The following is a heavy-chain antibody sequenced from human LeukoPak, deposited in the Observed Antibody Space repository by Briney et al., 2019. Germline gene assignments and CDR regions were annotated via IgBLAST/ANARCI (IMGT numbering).Heavy chain of an antibody. V-gene: IGHV4-39*01. CDR3: ARIDTVVLPSTMFDY. J-gene: IGHJ4*02. CDR2: IYYSGST. CDR1: GGSISSSSYY. Sequence: PSETLSLTCTVSGGSISSSSYYWGWIRQPPGKGLEWIVSIYYSGSTYYNPSLKSRVTISVDTSRNQFSLKLSSVTAADTALYYCARIDTVVLPSTMFDYWGQGTLVTVSS. D-gene: IGHD2-2*01.